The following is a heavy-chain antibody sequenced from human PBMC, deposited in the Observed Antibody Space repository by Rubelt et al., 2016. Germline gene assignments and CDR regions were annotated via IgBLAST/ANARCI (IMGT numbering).Heavy chain of an antibody. CDR1: GYTFTSYA. Sequence: QVQLVQSGAEVKKPGASVKVSCKASGYTFTSYAMHWVRQAPGQRLEWMGWINAGNGNTKYSQKFQGRVTITRATSAGTAYMELGSLRSDDTAMYYCARLVVDEYSSSSANPSNWFDPWGQGTLVTVSS. D-gene: IGHD6-6*01. CDR3: ARLVVDEYSSSSANPSNWFDP. V-gene: IGHV1-3*01. CDR2: INAGNGNT. J-gene: IGHJ5*02.